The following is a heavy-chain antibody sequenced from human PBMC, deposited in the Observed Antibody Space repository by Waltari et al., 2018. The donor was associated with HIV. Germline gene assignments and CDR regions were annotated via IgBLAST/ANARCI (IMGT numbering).Heavy chain of an antibody. CDR3: ARDQRVDYNFWSLPNHNYGMDV. V-gene: IGHV4-39*07. CDR2: VFYKGDT. J-gene: IGHJ6*02. D-gene: IGHD3-3*01. Sequence: LQLEESGPGLVKPSETLSLTCSVSGGSISSSKYYWGWIRQSPGKRVEWLRTVFYKGDTNYKPSLKGLRAITVEPSTNQCFLALDSGTAADTATYYGARDQRVDYNFWSLPNHNYGMDVGGQGITVTVSS. CDR1: GGSISSSKYY.